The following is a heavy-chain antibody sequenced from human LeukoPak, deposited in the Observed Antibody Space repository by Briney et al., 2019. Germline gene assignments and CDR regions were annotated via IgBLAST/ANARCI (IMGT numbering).Heavy chain of an antibody. CDR2: IYFSGGT. J-gene: IGHJ4*02. CDR1: GDSISSGNCY. CDR3: ARDRYYYDSSGYYWLFDY. D-gene: IGHD3-22*01. V-gene: IGHV4-39*07. Sequence: SETLSLTCTVSGDSISSGNCYWGWIRQPPGKGLEWIGSIYFSGGTYYNASLKSRVTISVDTSKNQFSLKLSSVTAADTAVYYCARDRYYYDSSGYYWLFDYWGQGTLVIVSS.